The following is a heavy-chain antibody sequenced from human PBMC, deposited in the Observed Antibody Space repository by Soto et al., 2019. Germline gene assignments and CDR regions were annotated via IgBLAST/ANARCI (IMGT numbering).Heavy chain of an antibody. Sequence: QVQLVESGGGVVQPGRSLRLSCAASGFTFSNYGMHWVRQAPGKGLEGVAVILNDGSNRYHADSVKDRFTISRDNSKNRLYLQMNSPRAEDTAVYYCARDDEYSGNGMDVWGQGTTVTVS. CDR3: ARDDEYSGNGMDV. D-gene: IGHD3-10*01. J-gene: IGHJ6*02. V-gene: IGHV3-33*01. CDR1: GFTFSNYG. CDR2: ILNDGSNR.